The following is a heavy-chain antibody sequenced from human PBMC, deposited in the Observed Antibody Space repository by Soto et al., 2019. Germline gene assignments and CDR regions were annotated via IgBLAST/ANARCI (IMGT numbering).Heavy chain of an antibody. CDR1: GYTLNTYY. Sequence: KVSCKASGYTLNTYYMHWVRQAPGQGPEWMGIINPRGGSTTYAQNFQDRVTMTRDTSSSTVYMELSSLRSEDTAVYYCARGGGFSPYYYNLDVWGQGTTVTVSS. J-gene: IGHJ6*02. V-gene: IGHV1-46*02. CDR2: INPRGGST. D-gene: IGHD2-15*01. CDR3: ARGGGFSPYYYNLDV.